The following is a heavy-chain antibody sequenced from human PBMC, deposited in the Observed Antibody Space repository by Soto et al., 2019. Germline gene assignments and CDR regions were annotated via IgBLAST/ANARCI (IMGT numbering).Heavy chain of an antibody. CDR2: IYWNDEK. Sequence: SGPTLVNPTQTLTLTCSFSGFSLTTGVGVGWIRQPPGKALEWLAIIYWNDEKLYNPSLKTRLTITKDTSKNQVVLTVTDMDPVDAATYYCAHRVNMARGPYNYFGPWGQGTLVTVSS. CDR3: AHRVNMARGPYNYFGP. D-gene: IGHD3-10*01. J-gene: IGHJ5*02. V-gene: IGHV2-5*01. CDR1: GFSLTTGVG.